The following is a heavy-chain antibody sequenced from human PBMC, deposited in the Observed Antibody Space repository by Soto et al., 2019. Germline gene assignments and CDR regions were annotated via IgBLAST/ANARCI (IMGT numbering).Heavy chain of an antibody. Sequence: EVQLLESGGGLVQPGGSLRLSCAASGFTFSSYAMSWVRQAPGKGLEWVSAISGSGGSTYYADYVKGRFTISRDNSKNTLYRQMSSLRAEDTAVYYCANDILRYLGWYFDLCGRGTLVTVSS. CDR2: ISGSGGST. CDR3: ANDILRYLGWYFDL. D-gene: IGHD3-9*01. V-gene: IGHV3-23*01. CDR1: GFTFSSYA. J-gene: IGHJ2*01.